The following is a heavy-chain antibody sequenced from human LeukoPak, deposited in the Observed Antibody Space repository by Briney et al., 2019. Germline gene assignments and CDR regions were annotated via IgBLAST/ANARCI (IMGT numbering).Heavy chain of an antibody. Sequence: PSQTLSLTCTVSGGSISSGDYYWSWIRQPPGKGLEWIGRIYTSGSTNYNPSLKSRVTMSVDTSKNQFSLKLSSVTAADTAVYYCARDIALLGYCSSTSCPNWFDPWGQGTLVTVSS. CDR1: GGSISSGDYY. CDR3: ARDIALLGYCSSTSCPNWFDP. J-gene: IGHJ5*02. V-gene: IGHV4-61*02. D-gene: IGHD2-2*01. CDR2: IYTSGST.